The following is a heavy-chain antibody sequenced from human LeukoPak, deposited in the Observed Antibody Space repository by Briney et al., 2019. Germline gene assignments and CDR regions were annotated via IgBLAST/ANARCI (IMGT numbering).Heavy chain of an antibody. Sequence: GGSLRLSCAASGLPFSTYEMNWVRQAPGKGLEWVSYVSGSGGTIHYADSVKGRFTISRDNGKNSLYLQMNSLGAEDTAIYYCAGGNGDSWHPWYFDLRGPGTLVTVSS. V-gene: IGHV3-48*03. CDR3: AGGNGDSWHPWYFDL. D-gene: IGHD3-10*01. J-gene: IGHJ2*01. CDR2: VSGSGGTI. CDR1: GLPFSTYE.